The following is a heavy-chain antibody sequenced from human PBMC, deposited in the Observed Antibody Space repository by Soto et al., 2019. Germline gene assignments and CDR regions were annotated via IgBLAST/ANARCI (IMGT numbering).Heavy chain of an antibody. CDR2: INPNSGGT. CDR3: ARRAGDHLYYFDY. V-gene: IGHV1-2*04. CDR1: GYTFTGYY. J-gene: IGHJ4*02. D-gene: IGHD7-27*01. Sequence: ASVKVSCKASGYTFTGYYMHWVRQAPGQGLEWMGWINPNSGGTNYAQKFQGWVTMTRDTSISTAYMELSRLRSDDTAVYYCARRAGDHLYYFDYWGQGTLVTVSS.